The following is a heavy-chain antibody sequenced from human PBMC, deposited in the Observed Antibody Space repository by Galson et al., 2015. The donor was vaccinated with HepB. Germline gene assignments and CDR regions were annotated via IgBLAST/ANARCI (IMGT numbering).Heavy chain of an antibody. CDR1: GFTFSSYA. CDR2: ISYDGSNK. Sequence: SLRLSCAASGFTFSSYAMHWVRQAPGKGLEWVAVISYDGSNKYYADSVKGRFTISRDNSKNTLYLQMNSLRAEDTAVYYCARASYGFLYGDYAWFDPWGQGTLVTVSS. J-gene: IGHJ5*02. V-gene: IGHV3-30-3*01. D-gene: IGHD4-17*01. CDR3: ARASYGFLYGDYAWFDP.